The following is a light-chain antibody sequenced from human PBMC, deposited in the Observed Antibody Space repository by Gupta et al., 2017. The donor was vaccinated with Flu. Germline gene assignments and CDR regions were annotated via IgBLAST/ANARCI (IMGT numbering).Light chain of an antibody. CDR3: SSDAGSNNYGV. J-gene: IGLJ2*01. CDR2: EVS. CDR1: SSDVGGYNY. Sequence: QSALTQPPSASASPGQSVTISCTGTSSDVGGYNYVSWYQQHPGKAPKLMIYEVSKRPSGVPDRFSGSKSGNTASLTVSGLQAEDEADYYCSSDAGSNNYGVFGGGTKLTVL. V-gene: IGLV2-8*01.